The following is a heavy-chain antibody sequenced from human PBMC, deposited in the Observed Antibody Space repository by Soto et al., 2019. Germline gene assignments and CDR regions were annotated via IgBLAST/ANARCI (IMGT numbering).Heavy chain of an antibody. J-gene: IGHJ4*02. V-gene: IGHV4-34*01. CDR1: VGSFSGYY. CDR3: ARDKITGLFDY. CDR2: INHSGST. D-gene: IGHD2-8*02. Sequence: QVQLQQWGAGLLKPSETLSLTCAVYVGSFSGYYRTWIRQPPGTGLEWIGEINHSGSTNYNPSLKSRVTISVDTSKNQFSLKLTSVTAADTAVYYCARDKITGLFDYWGQGTLVTVSS.